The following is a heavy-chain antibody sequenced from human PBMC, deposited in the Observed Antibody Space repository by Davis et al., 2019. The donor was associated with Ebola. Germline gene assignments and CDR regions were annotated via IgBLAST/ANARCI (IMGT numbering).Heavy chain of an antibody. Sequence: AASVKVSCKASGGTFSSYAISWVRQAPGQGLEWMGRIIPILGIASYAQKFQGRVTMTRNTSISTAYMELSSLRSEDTAVYYCAKYGGGLRLRAPIDYWGQGTLVTVSS. J-gene: IGHJ4*02. CDR2: IIPILGIA. CDR3: AKYGGGLRLRAPIDY. D-gene: IGHD5-12*01. CDR1: GGTFSSYA. V-gene: IGHV1-69*04.